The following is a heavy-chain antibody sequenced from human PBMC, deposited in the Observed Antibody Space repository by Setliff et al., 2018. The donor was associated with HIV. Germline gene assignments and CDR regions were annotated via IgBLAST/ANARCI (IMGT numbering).Heavy chain of an antibody. CDR3: ARTTSSKWEKWYFDV. CDR1: GYSFTTYW. D-gene: IGHD4-4*01. J-gene: IGHJ2*01. V-gene: IGHV5-51*01. CDR2: IYSGDPET. Sequence: GESLKISCRGSGYSFTTYWIAWVRQMPGKGLEWMGIIYSGDPETRYSPAFRGHVTVSVDKSINTAYLHWNSLKASDTAIYYCARTTSSKWEKWYFDVWGRGTLVTVSS.